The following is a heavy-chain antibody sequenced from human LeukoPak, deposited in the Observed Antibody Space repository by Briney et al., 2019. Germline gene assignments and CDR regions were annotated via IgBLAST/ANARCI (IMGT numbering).Heavy chain of an antibody. Sequence: GGSLRLSCAASGFTVSNNYMSWVRQAPGKGLEWVSIIYDGGRTYYADSVRGRFTISRDNSKNMLYLQMSSLRAEDTAVYYCARGPVISWLQYWGQGTLVTVSS. V-gene: IGHV3-53*01. CDR2: IYDGGRT. D-gene: IGHD3-10*01. J-gene: IGHJ4*02. CDR1: GFTVSNNY. CDR3: ARGPVISWLQY.